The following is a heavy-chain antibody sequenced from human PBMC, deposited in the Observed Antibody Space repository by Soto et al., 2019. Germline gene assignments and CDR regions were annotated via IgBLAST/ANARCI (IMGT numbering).Heavy chain of an antibody. J-gene: IGHJ4*02. CDR2: AAYSGGT. V-gene: IGHV4-39*01. Sequence: PSETLSLTCTVSGGSIANNNYFXGWVRQPPGKGLEWIGSAAYSGGTYKNPSLKSRVTVSVDTSKNQFSLKLTSVTAADTAVYYCAKVVVGATSHSDFDSWGQGTLVTVSS. CDR1: GGSIANNNYF. CDR3: AKVVVGATSHSDFDS. D-gene: IGHD2-15*01.